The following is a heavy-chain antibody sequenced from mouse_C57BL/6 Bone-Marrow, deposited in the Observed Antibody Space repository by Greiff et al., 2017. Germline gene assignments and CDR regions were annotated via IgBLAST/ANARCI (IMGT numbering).Heavy chain of an antibody. D-gene: IGHD1-1*01. CDR1: GFSFNTYA. CDR3: VRRGYGSSYTWFAY. CDR2: IRSKSNNYAT. J-gene: IGHJ3*01. V-gene: IGHV10-1*01. Sequence: EVQLVESGGGLVQPKGSLKLSCAASGFSFNTYAMNWVRQAPGKGLEWVARIRSKSNNYATYYADSVKDRFTISRDDSESMLYLQMNNLKTEDTAMYYCVRRGYGSSYTWFAYWGQGTLVTVSA.